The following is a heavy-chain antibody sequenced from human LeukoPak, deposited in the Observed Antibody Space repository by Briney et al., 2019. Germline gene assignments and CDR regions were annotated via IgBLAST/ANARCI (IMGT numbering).Heavy chain of an antibody. CDR3: AGRDYYDSSGYYIKPEYYFDY. CDR1: GGSFSGYY. D-gene: IGHD3-22*01. V-gene: IGHV4-34*01. Sequence: SETLSLTCAVYGGSFSGYYWSWIRQPPGKGLEWIGEINHSGSTNYNPSLKSRVTISVDTSKNQFSLKLSSVTAADTAVYYCAGRDYYDSSGYYIKPEYYFDYWGQGTLVTVSS. CDR2: INHSGST. J-gene: IGHJ4*02.